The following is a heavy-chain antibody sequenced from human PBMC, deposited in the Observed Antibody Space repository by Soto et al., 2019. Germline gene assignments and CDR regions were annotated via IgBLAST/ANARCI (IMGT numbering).Heavy chain of an antibody. CDR2: IKQDGSEK. D-gene: IGHD1-26*01. V-gene: IGHV3-7*03. CDR3: ARDVSGSYLYFDY. Sequence: HPVGSLRLSCAASGFTFSSYWMSWVRQAPGKGLEWVANIKQDGSEKYYVDSVKGRFTISRDNAKNSLYLQMNSLRAEDTAVYYCARDVSGSYLYFDYWGQGTLVTVSS. J-gene: IGHJ4*02. CDR1: GFTFSSYW.